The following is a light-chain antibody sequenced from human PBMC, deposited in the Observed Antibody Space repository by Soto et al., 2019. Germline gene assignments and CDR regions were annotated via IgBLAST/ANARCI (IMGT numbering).Light chain of an antibody. CDR2: NNN. V-gene: IGLV1-44*01. CDR1: SSNIGSNT. CDR3: AAWDDSLNGLV. Sequence: QSVLTQPPSASGTPGQRVTISCSGSSSNIGSNTVNWYQQLPGTAPKRLIYNNNQRPSVVTDRFSGSKSGTSASLAISGLQSEDEADYYCAAWDDSLNGLVFGNGNKLTVL. J-gene: IGLJ1*01.